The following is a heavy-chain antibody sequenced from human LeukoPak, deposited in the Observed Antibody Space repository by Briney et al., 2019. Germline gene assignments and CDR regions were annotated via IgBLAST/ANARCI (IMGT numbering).Heavy chain of an antibody. CDR1: NGSFSNYY. CDR3: ARGGGNYLFFCDRGRLDP. Sequence: SETLSLTCAVNNGSFSNYYWTWIRQSPGKGLQWIGEISQSGTTNYNPSLKSRLTLSMDESKNHLSLTLTSVTAADMALYFCARGGGNYLFFCDRGRLDPWGQGTLVTVSS. D-gene: IGHD3-16*02. CDR2: ISQSGTT. V-gene: IGHV4-34*01. J-gene: IGHJ5*02.